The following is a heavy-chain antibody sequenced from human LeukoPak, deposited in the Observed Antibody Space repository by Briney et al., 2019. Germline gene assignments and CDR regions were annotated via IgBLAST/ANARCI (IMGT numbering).Heavy chain of an antibody. D-gene: IGHD2-2*02. J-gene: IGHJ6*03. Sequence: GGSLRLSCAASGFTFSSYSMNWVRQAPGKGLEWVSTISSSSSYIYYAESVKGRFTISRDNAKNSLYLQMNSLRAEDTAVYYCARAPPAIVVVPAAIDLPPDYYYYYMDDWGKGTTVTVSS. CDR1: GFTFSSYS. CDR2: ISSSSSYI. V-gene: IGHV3-21*01. CDR3: ARAPPAIVVVPAAIDLPPDYYYYYMDD.